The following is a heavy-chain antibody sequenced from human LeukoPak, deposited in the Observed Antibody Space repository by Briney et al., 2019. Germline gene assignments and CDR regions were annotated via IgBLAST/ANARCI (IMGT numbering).Heavy chain of an antibody. CDR2: INHSGST. Sequence: PETLSLTCAVYGGSFSGYYWSWIRQPPGKGLEWIGEINHSGSTNYNPSLKSRVTISVDTSKNQFSLKLSSVTAADTAVYYCASLAMVRGVKFDYWGQRTLVTVSS. CDR3: ASLAMVRGVKFDY. D-gene: IGHD3-10*01. V-gene: IGHV4-34*01. CDR1: GGSFSGYY. J-gene: IGHJ4*02.